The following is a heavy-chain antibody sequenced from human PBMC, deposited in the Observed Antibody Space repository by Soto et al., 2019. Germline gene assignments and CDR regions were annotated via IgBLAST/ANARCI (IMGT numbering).Heavy chain of an antibody. J-gene: IGHJ6*02. CDR3: ARHISNFRYYYYAMDV. CDR1: GFTFLRFA. Sequence: SGKFSCKGSGFTFLRFAVQWLRQARGQRLEWLGWIVVGSGNTNYAQKFQERVTTTVDKSTSTAYLQWNTLKASDTAMYYCARHISNFRYYYYAMDVWGQGTTVTSP. CDR2: IVVGSGNT. D-gene: IGHD4-4*01. V-gene: IGHV1-58*01.